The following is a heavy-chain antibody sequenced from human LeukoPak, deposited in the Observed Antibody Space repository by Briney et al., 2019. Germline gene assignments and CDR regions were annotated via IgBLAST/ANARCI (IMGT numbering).Heavy chain of an antibody. D-gene: IGHD2-15*01. CDR1: GGSISSYY. Sequence: SETLSLTCTVSGGSISSYYWSWIRQPPGKGLEWIGYIHYSGSTNYNPSLKSRVTISVDTSKNQFSLKLSSVTAADTAVYYCARAKAALDAFDIWGQGTMVTVSS. CDR2: IHYSGST. V-gene: IGHV4-59*01. CDR3: ARAKAALDAFDI. J-gene: IGHJ3*02.